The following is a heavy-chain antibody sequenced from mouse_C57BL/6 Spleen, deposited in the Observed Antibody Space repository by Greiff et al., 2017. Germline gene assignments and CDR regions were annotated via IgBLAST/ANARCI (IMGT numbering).Heavy chain of an antibody. D-gene: IGHD2-3*01. V-gene: IGHV1-47*01. CDR3: ARRTDGYSAWFAY. CDR2: FHPYNDDT. CDR1: GYTFTTYP. J-gene: IGHJ3*01. Sequence: VQLQQSGAELVKPGASVKMSCKASGYTFTTYPIEWLKQNHGKSLEWIGNFHPYNDDTKYNEKFKGKATLTVEKSSSTVYLELSRLTSDDSAVYYGARRTDGYSAWFAYWGQGTLVTVSA.